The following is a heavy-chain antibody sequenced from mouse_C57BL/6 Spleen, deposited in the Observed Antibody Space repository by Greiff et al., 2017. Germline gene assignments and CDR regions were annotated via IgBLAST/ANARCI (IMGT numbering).Heavy chain of an antibody. CDR3: ARHEERGLGHAY. V-gene: IGHV1-62-2*01. D-gene: IGHD4-1*01. Sequence: VLLVESGAELVKPGASVKLSCKASGYTFTEYSIRWVKQRSGQGLEWIGWFYPGSGSIKYNEKFKDKATLTADKSSSTVYMELSRLTSEDSAVYFCARHEERGLGHAYWGQGTLVTVSA. CDR1: GYTFTEYS. CDR2: FYPGSGSI. J-gene: IGHJ3*01.